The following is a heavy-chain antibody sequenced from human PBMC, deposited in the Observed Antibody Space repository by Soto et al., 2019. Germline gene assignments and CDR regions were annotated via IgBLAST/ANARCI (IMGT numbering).Heavy chain of an antibody. CDR2: ISGSGGST. Sequence: GSLRLSCAASGFTFSSYAMSWVRQAPGKGLEWVSAISGSGGSTYYADSVKGRFTISRDNSKNTLYLQMNSLRAEDTAVYYCAKDRGGSYDETWFDPWGQGTLVTVSS. CDR1: GFTFSSYA. D-gene: IGHD1-26*01. V-gene: IGHV3-23*01. CDR3: AKDRGGSYDETWFDP. J-gene: IGHJ5*02.